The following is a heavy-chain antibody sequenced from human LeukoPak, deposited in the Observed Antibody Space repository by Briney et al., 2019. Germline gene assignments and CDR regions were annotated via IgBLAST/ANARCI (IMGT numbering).Heavy chain of an antibody. V-gene: IGHV4-30-2*01. J-gene: IGHJ4*02. CDR2: IYHSGST. D-gene: IGHD3-22*01. Sequence: SETLSLTCAVYGGSFSGYSWSWIRQPPGKGLEWIGYIYHSGSTYYNPSLKSRVTISVDRSKNQFSLKLSSVTAADTAVYYCARGYYYDSSGYYYLDSWGQGTLVTVSS. CDR3: ARGYYYDSSGYYYLDS. CDR1: GGSFSGYS.